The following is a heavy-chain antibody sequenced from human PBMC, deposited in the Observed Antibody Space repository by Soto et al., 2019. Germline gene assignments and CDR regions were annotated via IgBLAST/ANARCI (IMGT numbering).Heavy chain of an antibody. V-gene: IGHV4-39*01. CDR1: GRSISEINSY. CDR3: ARPEGGYGSGYSWFDP. J-gene: IGHJ5*02. Sequence: SETLSLTCSVSGRSISEINSYWGWIRQTPGEGLEWIVTIHHTGSTYYNPSLKSRVIISLDTSKNQFSLKLSSVTAADTALYYCARPEGGYGSGYSWFDPWGQGTRVTVSS. D-gene: IGHD5-12*01. CDR2: IHHTGST.